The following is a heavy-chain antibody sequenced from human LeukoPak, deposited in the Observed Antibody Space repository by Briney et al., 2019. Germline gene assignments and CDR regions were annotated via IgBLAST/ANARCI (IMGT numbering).Heavy chain of an antibody. J-gene: IGHJ3*02. CDR2: INPNSGGT. Sequence: ASVKVSCKASGYTFIGYYMYWVRQAPGQGLEWMGWINPNSGGTNYAQKFQGRVTMTRDTSISTAYMELSRLRSDDTAVYYCARGLLVIGVGAMLVGPFDIWGQGTMVTVSS. CDR3: ARGLLVIGVGAMLVGPFDI. V-gene: IGHV1-2*02. CDR1: GYTFIGYY. D-gene: IGHD1-26*01.